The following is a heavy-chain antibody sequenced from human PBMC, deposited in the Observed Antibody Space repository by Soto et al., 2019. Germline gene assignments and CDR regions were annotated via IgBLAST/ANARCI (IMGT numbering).Heavy chain of an antibody. V-gene: IGHV3-21*06. J-gene: IGHJ6*02. D-gene: IGHD2-2*01. CDR1: GFIFSEYQ. CDR3: VRLDCSGTSCYFYGLDV. Sequence: GGSLRLSCVVSGFIFSEYQFNWVRQAPGKGLEWVSSISSGSSDKYYADSVRGRFTISRDDAKNSVYLQMKGLRAEDSAVYYCVRLDCSGTSCYFYGLDVWGQGTTVTVSS. CDR2: ISSGSSDK.